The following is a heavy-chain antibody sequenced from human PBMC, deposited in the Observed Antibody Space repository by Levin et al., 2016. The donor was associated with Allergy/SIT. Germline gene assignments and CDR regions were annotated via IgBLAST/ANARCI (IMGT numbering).Heavy chain of an antibody. J-gene: IGHJ6*02. Sequence: GESLKISCAASGFTFSSYSMNWVRQAPGKGLEWVSSISSSSSYIYYADSVKGRFTISRDNAKNSLYLQMNSLRAEDTAVYYCARAIGLTLKSIYYYYGMDVWGQGTTVTVSS. V-gene: IGHV3-21*01. CDR3: ARAIGLTLKSIYYYYGMDV. CDR2: ISSSSSYI. D-gene: IGHD6-6*01. CDR1: GFTFSSYS.